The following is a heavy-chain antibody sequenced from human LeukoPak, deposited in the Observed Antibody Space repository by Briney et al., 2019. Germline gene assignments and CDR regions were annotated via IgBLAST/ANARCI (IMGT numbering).Heavy chain of an antibody. D-gene: IGHD6-19*01. CDR1: GFTFSTYW. Sequence: GGSLRLSCAASGFTFSTYWMYWVGQAPGRGLVWVSRLSPDGSNTNYADSVKGRFTISRDNAKNTLYLQMNSLGAEDTAVYYCARVHISGWYYDFWGQGTLVTVSS. CDR3: ARVHISGWYYDF. J-gene: IGHJ4*02. CDR2: LSPDGSNT. V-gene: IGHV3-74*01.